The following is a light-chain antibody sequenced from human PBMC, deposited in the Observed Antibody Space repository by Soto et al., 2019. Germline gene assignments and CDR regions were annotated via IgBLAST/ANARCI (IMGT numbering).Light chain of an antibody. V-gene: IGKV2-28*01. J-gene: IGKJ1*01. CDR3: MQVLHTPWT. Sequence: DIVMTQSPLSLPVTPGEPASISCRSSQSLLHSNGYNYLDWYLQMPGQSPQLLIYLGSTRASGVPDRFSGSGSGTDFTLKISRVEAQDVGVYYCMQVLHTPWTFGQGTKVEIK. CDR1: QSLLHSNGYNY. CDR2: LGS.